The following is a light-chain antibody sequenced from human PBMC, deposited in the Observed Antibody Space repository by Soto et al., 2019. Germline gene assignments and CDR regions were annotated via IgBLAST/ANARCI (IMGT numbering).Light chain of an antibody. V-gene: IGKV3-15*01. CDR3: QQYNNWPRT. CDR2: GAS. Sequence: ESVLTQSRATMCLSPGERATLSCRASQSVSSYLAWYQQKPGQAPRLLIYGASTRATGIPARFSGSGSGTEFTLTISSLQSEDFAVYYCQQYNNWPRTFGQGTKVDIK. CDR1: QSVSSY. J-gene: IGKJ1*01.